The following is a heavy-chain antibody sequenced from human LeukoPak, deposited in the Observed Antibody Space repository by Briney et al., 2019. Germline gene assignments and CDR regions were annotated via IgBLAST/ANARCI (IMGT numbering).Heavy chain of an antibody. CDR3: ASHYSSGSDNWLDP. CDR1: GFTFSSYA. V-gene: IGHV3-23*01. D-gene: IGHD3-10*01. Sequence: PGGSLRLSCAASGFTFSSYAMSWVRQAPGKGLEWVSAISGSGGSTYYADSVKVRFTISRDNSKNTLHLQMNSLRADDTAIYYCASHYSSGSDNWLDPWGQGTLVTVSS. J-gene: IGHJ5*02. CDR2: ISGSGGST.